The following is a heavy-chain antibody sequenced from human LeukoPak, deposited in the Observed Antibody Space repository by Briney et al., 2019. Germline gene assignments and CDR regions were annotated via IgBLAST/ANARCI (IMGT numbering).Heavy chain of an antibody. J-gene: IGHJ5*02. CDR1: GFTFSSYG. V-gene: IGHV3-23*01. CDR3: AKGVLRYFDWLS. CDR2: IGGSGGST. Sequence: PGGTLRLSCAASGFTFSSYGMSWVRQAPGKGLEWVSAIGGSGGSTYYADSVKGRFTISRDNSKNTLYLQMNSLRAEDTAVYYCAKGVLRYFDWLSWGQGTLVTVSS. D-gene: IGHD3-9*01.